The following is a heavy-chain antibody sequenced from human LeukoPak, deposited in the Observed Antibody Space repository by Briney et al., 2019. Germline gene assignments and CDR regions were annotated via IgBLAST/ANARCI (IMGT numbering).Heavy chain of an antibody. J-gene: IGHJ4*02. D-gene: IGHD7-27*01. CDR2: IYNSGST. Sequence: PSETLSLTCTVSGGSINTYYWSWIRQPPGKGLGWIGYIYNSGSTSYHPSLKSRVTISGDTSKNQFSLKLSSVTAADTAVYYCARRANWGFFDYWGQGTLVTVSS. V-gene: IGHV4-59*01. CDR1: GGSINTYY. CDR3: ARRANWGFFDY.